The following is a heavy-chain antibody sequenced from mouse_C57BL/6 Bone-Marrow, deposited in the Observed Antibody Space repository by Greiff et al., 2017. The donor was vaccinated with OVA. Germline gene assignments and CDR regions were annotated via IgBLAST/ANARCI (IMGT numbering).Heavy chain of an antibody. J-gene: IGHJ2*01. V-gene: IGHV1-81*01. CDR3: ASDGYYLGVYLDY. CDR2: IYPRSGNT. CDR1: GYTFTSYG. D-gene: IGHD2-3*01. Sequence: VQLQESGAELARPGASVKLSCKASGYTFTSYGISWVKQRTGQGLEWIGEIYPRSGNTYYNEKFKGKATLTADKSSSTAYMELRSLTSEDSAVYFCASDGYYLGVYLDYWGQGTTLTVSS.